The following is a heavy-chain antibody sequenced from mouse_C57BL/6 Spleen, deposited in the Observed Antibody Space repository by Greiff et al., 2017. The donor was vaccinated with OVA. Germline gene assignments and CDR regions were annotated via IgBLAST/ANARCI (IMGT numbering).Heavy chain of an antibody. CDR2: IDPEDGDT. CDR3: IFDSSPYYAMDY. J-gene: IGHJ4*01. V-gene: IGHV14-1*01. D-gene: IGHD1-1*01. Sequence: VQLQQSGAELVRPGASVKLSCTASGFHIKDYYMHWVKQRTEQGLEWIGRIDPEDGDTEYDPKFQGKATMTADTSSNTAYLQLSSLTSEDTAVYYSIFDSSPYYAMDYWGQGTSVTVSS. CDR1: GFHIKDYY.